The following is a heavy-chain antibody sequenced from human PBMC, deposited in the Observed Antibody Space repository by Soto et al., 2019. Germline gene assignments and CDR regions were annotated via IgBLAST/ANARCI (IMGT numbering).Heavy chain of an antibody. CDR2: IHYRGST. J-gene: IGHJ1*01. CDR3: SRHAPPGVSAPFSF. V-gene: IGHV4-39*01. D-gene: IGHD2-8*01. Sequence: SETLSLTCTVSGDSISSSLHYWAWIRQSPGKGLEWIGSIHYRGSTYYNPSLTSRVTISLDTSKNQVSLQLTSVTAADTARYFCSRHAPPGVSAPFSFWGQGTPVTAPQ. CDR1: GDSISSSLHY.